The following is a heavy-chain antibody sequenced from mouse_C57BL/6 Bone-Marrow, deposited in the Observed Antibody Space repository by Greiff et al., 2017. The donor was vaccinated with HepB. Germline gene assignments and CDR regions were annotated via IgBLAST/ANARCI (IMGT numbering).Heavy chain of an antibody. D-gene: IGHD1-1*01. CDR2: INPNNGGT. V-gene: IGHV1-18*01. Sequence: EVKLQESGPELVKPGASVKIPCKASGYTFTDYNMDWVKQSHGKSLEWIGDINPNNGGTIYNQKFKGKATLTVDKSSSTAYMELRSLTSEDTAVYYCARYYGSSRYAMDYWGQGTSVTVSS. CDR3: ARYYGSSRYAMDY. J-gene: IGHJ4*01. CDR1: GYTFTDYN.